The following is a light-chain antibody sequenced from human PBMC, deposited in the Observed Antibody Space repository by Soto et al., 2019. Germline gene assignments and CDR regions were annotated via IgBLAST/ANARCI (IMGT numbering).Light chain of an antibody. CDR3: CSYAGSRTWV. V-gene: IGLV2-23*01. J-gene: IGLJ3*02. Sequence: QSALTQPASVSGSPGQSITISCTGSSSDDGNYNFVSWYQHHPGKAPKLIIYEDTQWPSGISDRFFGSKSGNTASLTISGLQAEDEADYYCCSYAGSRTWVFGGGTKVTVL. CDR2: EDT. CDR1: SSDDGNYNF.